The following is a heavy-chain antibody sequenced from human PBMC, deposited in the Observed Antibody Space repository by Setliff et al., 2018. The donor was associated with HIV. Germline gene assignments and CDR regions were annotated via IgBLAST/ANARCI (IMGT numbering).Heavy chain of an antibody. CDR3: ARVRLYNTALDY. Sequence: PGGSLRLSCAASGFTFRSYSMHWVRQAPGKGLEWVTFMSYDGSIIYYADSVKGRFTISRDNSKKTLYLQMNSLRGEDTAVYYCARVRLYNTALDYWGQGTLVTVSS. CDR2: MSYDGSII. J-gene: IGHJ4*02. D-gene: IGHD3-3*01. V-gene: IGHV3-30*04. CDR1: GFTFRSYS.